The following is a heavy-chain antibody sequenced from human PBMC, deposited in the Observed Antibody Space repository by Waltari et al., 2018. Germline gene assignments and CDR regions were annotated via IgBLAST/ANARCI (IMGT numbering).Heavy chain of an antibody. CDR1: VFSFNNYA. CDR3: AKDGSASRLVRYYLDH. V-gene: IGHV3-33*06. CDR2: VWHDGSYK. D-gene: IGHD2-8*02. Sequence: QVHLVESGGGVVQPGGSLGLSCAASVFSFNNYAMHWVRQAPGKGREWVAVVWHDGSYKFYADSVKGRFTISRDNSKNTLYFQMNSLRAEDTAMYYCAKDGSASRLVRYYLDHWGPGTLVTVSS. J-gene: IGHJ4*02.